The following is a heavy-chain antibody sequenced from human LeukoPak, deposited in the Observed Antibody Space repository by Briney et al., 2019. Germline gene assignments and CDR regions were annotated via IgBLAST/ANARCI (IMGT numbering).Heavy chain of an antibody. Sequence: GGSLRLSCAASGFTFSSYWMNWVRQAPGKGLVWVSLTNSDVNSTTYADSVKGRFTISTDNAKNTLYLQMNSLRAEDTAVYYCAKPARYCSSTSCPAGDYWGQGTLVTVSS. CDR2: TNSDVNST. J-gene: IGHJ4*02. V-gene: IGHV3-74*01. CDR1: GFTFSSYW. CDR3: AKPARYCSSTSCPAGDY. D-gene: IGHD2-2*01.